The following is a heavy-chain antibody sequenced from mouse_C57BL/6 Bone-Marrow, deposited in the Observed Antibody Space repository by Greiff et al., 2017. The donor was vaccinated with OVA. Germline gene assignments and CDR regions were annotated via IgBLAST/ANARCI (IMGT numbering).Heavy chain of an antibody. V-gene: IGHV7-3*01. CDR3: ARSLTGTDYFDY. J-gene: IGHJ2*01. CDR1: GFTFTDYY. D-gene: IGHD4-1*01. Sequence: EVHLVESGGGLVQPGGSLSLSCAASGFTFTDYYMSWVRQPPGKALEWLGFIRNKANGYTTEYSASVKGRFTISRDNSQSILYLQMNALRAEDSATYYCARSLTGTDYFDYWGQGTTLTVSS. CDR2: IRNKANGYTT.